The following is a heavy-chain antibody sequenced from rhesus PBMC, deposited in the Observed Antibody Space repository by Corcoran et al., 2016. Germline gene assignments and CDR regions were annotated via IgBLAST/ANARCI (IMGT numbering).Heavy chain of an antibody. Sequence: QVQMQESGPGLVKPSETLSLTCAVSGGSISDSYSRNWIRQPPGKGLEWVGNIYGSSGSTYSNPSLMSLVTISKAPSKNQFSLKLSSVTAADTAVYYCAREQLVYFDYWGHGVLVTVSS. CDR3: AREQLVYFDY. J-gene: IGHJ4*01. CDR2: IYGSSGST. V-gene: IGHV4S7*01. CDR1: GGSISDSYS. D-gene: IGHD6-13*01.